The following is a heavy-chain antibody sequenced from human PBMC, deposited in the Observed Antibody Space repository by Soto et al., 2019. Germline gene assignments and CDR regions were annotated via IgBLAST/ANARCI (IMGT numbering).Heavy chain of an antibody. CDR3: ARGLGRVPFEH. V-gene: IGHV4-61*01. CDR2: VSYSGTS. D-gene: IGHD3-16*01. CDR1: GGSVIFGSSD. Sequence: QVQLQESGPGLVKPSETLSLTCTVSGGSVIFGSSDWSWVRQPPGKGLEWIGYVSYSGTSTYSPSLESRVSISVDMPHNQFSLRLSSVTDEETDVYSCARGLGRVPFEHWGQGTLVTVSS. J-gene: IGHJ4*02.